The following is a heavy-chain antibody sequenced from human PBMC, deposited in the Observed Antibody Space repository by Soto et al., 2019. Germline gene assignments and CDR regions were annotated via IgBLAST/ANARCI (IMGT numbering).Heavy chain of an antibody. CDR1: GGTFSSYA. CDR2: IIPIFGTA. D-gene: IGHD4-4*01. Sequence: SVKVSCKASGGTFSSYAISWVRQAPGQGLEWMGGIIPIFGTANYTQKFQGRVTITADESTSTAYMELSSLRSEDTAVYYCATRLKTTVTTRGMDVWGQGTTVTVSS. CDR3: ATRLKTTVTTRGMDV. J-gene: IGHJ6*02. V-gene: IGHV1-69*13.